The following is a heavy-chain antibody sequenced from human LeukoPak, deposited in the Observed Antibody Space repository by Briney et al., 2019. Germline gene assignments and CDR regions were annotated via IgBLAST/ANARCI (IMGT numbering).Heavy chain of an antibody. CDR3: ARTSPTSHFDF. CDR1: GFTFTTYW. V-gene: IGHV3-74*01. D-gene: IGHD3-16*01. CDR2: INGDGSNS. Sequence: PGXSLRLSCVASGFTFTTYWMHWVRQAPGKGLVWVSRINGDGSNSNYADSVKGRFTISRDNARNTLYLQMNGLRAEDTALYYCARTSPTSHFDFWGQGTLVTVSS. J-gene: IGHJ4*02.